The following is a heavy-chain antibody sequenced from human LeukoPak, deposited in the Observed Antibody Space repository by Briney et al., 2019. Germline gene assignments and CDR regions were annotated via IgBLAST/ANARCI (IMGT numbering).Heavy chain of an antibody. J-gene: IGHJ3*02. CDR1: SGSIIGYY. V-gene: IGHV4-4*07. CDR3: ARGSYDSTLPRAFDI. CDR2: IYTSGST. Sequence: PSETLSLTCTVSSGSIIGYYWAWIRQPAGKGLEWIGRIYTSGSTNYNPSLKSRVTISVDTSKNQFSLKLSSVTAADTAVYYCARGSYDSTLPRAFDIWGQGTMVTVSS. D-gene: IGHD3-22*01.